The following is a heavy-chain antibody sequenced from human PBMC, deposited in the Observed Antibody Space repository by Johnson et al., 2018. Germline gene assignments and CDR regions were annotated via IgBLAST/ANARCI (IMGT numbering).Heavy chain of an antibody. CDR3: ARHQSITMVRGVNLSYYYYMDV. Sequence: VQLVESGGGLVQPGGSLRLSCAASGFTFNSYAMSWVRQAPGKGLEWVSAISGSGGSTYYADSVKGRFTIPRDNSKNTLYLQMNRLRAEDTAVYYCARHQSITMVRGVNLSYYYYMDVWGKGTTVTVSS. CDR1: GFTFNSYA. V-gene: IGHV3-23*04. CDR2: ISGSGGST. D-gene: IGHD3-10*01. J-gene: IGHJ6*03.